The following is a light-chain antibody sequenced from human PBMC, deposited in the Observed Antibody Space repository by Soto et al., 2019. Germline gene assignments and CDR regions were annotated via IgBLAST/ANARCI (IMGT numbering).Light chain of an antibody. CDR3: QQYVSSPPKYT. J-gene: IGKJ2*01. V-gene: IGKV3-20*01. CDR1: QSVSSSY. CDR2: GAS. Sequence: EIVLTQSPGTLSLSPGERATLSCRASQSVSSSYLAWYQQKPGQAPRLLIYGASSRATGIPDRFSGSGSGTDFTRTISRLEPEDFAVYYCQQYVSSPPKYTFGQGTKLEIK.